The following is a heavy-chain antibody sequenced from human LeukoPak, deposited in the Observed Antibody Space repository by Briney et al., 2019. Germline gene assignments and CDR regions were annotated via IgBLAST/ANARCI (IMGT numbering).Heavy chain of an antibody. CDR1: GGTFSSYA. D-gene: IGHD1-7*01. J-gene: IGHJ5*02. V-gene: IGHV1-69*05. CDR3: ARDNYAGANWFDP. Sequence: SVKFSCKASGGTFSSYAISWVRQAPGQGLEWMGGIIPIFGTANYAQKFQGRVTITMDESTSTAYMELSSLRSEDTAVYYCARDNYAGANWFDPWGQGTLVTVSS. CDR2: IIPIFGTA.